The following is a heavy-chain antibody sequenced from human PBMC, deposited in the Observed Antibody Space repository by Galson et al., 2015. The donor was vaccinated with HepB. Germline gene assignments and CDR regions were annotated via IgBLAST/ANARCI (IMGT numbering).Heavy chain of an antibody. J-gene: IGHJ6*02. CDR2: IDSTSSYM. Sequence: SLRLSCAASEFSFSTYHMNWVRQAPGKGLEWVSYIDSTSSYMYYADSVKGRFTISRDNAKNTLYLQMNSLRAEDTAVFYCARSSGSNYFYGMDVWGQGTTVTVSS. V-gene: IGHV3-21*06. D-gene: IGHD5-12*01. CDR1: EFSFSTYH. CDR3: ARSSGSNYFYGMDV.